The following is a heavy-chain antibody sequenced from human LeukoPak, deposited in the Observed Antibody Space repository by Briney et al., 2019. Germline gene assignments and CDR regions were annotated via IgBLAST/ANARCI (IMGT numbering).Heavy chain of an antibody. D-gene: IGHD3-22*01. V-gene: IGHV4-34*01. Sequence: SETLSLTCAVYGGSFSGYYWSWIRQPPGKGLEWIGEINHSGSTNYNPSLKSRVTISVDTSKNQFSLKLSSVTAADTAVYYCARAYYYDSSGSSNFGCWGQGTLVTVSS. CDR1: GGSFSGYY. CDR2: INHSGST. CDR3: ARAYYYDSSGSSNFGC. J-gene: IGHJ4*02.